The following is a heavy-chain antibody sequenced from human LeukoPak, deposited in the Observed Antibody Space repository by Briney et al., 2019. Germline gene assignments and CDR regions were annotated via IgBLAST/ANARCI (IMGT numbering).Heavy chain of an antibody. CDR2: IYYSGST. V-gene: IGHV4-59*12. J-gene: IGHJ4*02. Sequence: PSETLSLTCTVSGGSISSYYWSWIRQPPGKGPEWIGYIYYSGSTNYNPSLKSRVTISVDTSKNQFSLKLSSVTAADTAVYYCARGRITMVRGVSYYFDYWGQGTLVTVSS. CDR3: ARGRITMVRGVSYYFDY. CDR1: GGSISSYY. D-gene: IGHD3-10*01.